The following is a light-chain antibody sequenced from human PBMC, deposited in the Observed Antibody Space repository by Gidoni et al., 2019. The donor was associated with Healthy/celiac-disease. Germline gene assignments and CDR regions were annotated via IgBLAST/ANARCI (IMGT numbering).Light chain of an antibody. CDR1: QSISSY. CDR2: AAS. V-gene: IGKV1-39*01. J-gene: IGKJ4*01. CDR3: QQSYSSPRLLT. Sequence: DIQMTQSPSSLSASVGDRVTITCRASQSISSYLNWYQQKPGKAPKLLIYAASSLQIGVPSRFSGSGSGTDFTLTISSLQPEDFATYYCQQSYSSPRLLTFGGGTKVEIK.